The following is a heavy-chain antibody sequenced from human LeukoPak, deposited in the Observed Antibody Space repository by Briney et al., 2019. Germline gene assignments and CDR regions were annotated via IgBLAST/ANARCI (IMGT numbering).Heavy chain of an antibody. D-gene: IGHD6-13*01. J-gene: IGHJ4*02. CDR2: ISGSGGST. V-gene: IGHV3-23*01. Sequence: PGGSLRLSCAASGFTFSSYAMSWVRQAPGKGLEWVSGISGSGGSTYYADSVKGRFTISRDDSKNTLYLQMNSLRAEDTAVYYCAKSARYSSSWYPPFDYWGQGTLATVSS. CDR1: GFTFSSYA. CDR3: AKSARYSSSWYPPFDY.